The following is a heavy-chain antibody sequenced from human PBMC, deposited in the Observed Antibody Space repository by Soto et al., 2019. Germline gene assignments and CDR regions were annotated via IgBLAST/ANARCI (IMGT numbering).Heavy chain of an antibody. CDR3: AKAFSPTYSYGPDY. CDR1: GFPFSSTW. Sequence: GGSLRLSCAASGFPFSSTWMNWVRQAPGKGLEWVSAISGSGGSTYYADSVKGRFTISRDNSKNTLYLQMNSLRAEDTAVYYCAKAFSPTYSYGPDYWGQGTLVTVSS. V-gene: IGHV3-23*01. D-gene: IGHD5-18*01. J-gene: IGHJ4*02. CDR2: ISGSGGST.